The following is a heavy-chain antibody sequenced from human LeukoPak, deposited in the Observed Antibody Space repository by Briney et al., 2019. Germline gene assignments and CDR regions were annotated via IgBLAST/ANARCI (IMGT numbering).Heavy chain of an antibody. D-gene: IGHD6-19*01. V-gene: IGHV3-7*01. CDR3: ARDPYSSGWPSYYYYGMDV. J-gene: IGHJ6*02. Sequence: GGSLRLSCAASGFTFSSYAMSWVRQAPGKGLEWVANIKQDGSEKYYVDSVKGRFTISGDNAKNSLYLQMNSLRAEDTAVYYCARDPYSSGWPSYYYYGMDVWGQGTTVTVSS. CDR2: IKQDGSEK. CDR1: GFTFSSYA.